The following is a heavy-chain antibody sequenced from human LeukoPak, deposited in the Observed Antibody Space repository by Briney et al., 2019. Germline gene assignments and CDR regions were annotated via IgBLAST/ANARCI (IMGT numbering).Heavy chain of an antibody. CDR3: AKDPSTFLTTGWYFDL. V-gene: IGHV3-43D*03. J-gene: IGHJ2*01. CDR1: GFTFDDYA. Sequence: GGSLRLSCAASGFTFDDYAMHWVRQAPGKGLEWVSLISWDGGSTYYADSVKGRFTISRDNSKSTLYLQMSSLRAVDTAIYYCAKDPSTFLTTGWYFDLWGRGTLVTVSS. CDR2: ISWDGGST. D-gene: IGHD4-17*01.